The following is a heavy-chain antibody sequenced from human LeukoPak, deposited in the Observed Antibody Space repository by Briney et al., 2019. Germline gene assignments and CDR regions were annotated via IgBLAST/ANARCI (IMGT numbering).Heavy chain of an antibody. CDR1: GGSFSTYY. J-gene: IGHJ3*02. CDR2: IYYSGST. V-gene: IGHV4-59*01. D-gene: IGHD3-22*01. CDR3: AREYNYYDSSGWDAFEI. Sequence: SETLSLTCTVSGGSFSTYYWNWIPHPPGKGLEWIGYIYYSGSTNYNPSLTGRVTISVDTSKNQFSLKLSSVTAADTAVYYCAREYNYYDSSGWDAFEIWGQGTMVTVSS.